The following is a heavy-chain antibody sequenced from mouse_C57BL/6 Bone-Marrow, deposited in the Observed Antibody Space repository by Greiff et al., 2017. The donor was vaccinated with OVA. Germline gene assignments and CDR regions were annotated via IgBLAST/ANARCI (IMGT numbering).Heavy chain of an antibody. J-gene: IGHJ3*01. CDR1: GYTFTSYW. CDR3: AREEVLRSFAY. Sequence: VQLQQPGAELVKPGASVKLSCKASGYTFTSYWMHWVKQRPGQGLEWIGMIHPNSGSTNYNEKFKGKATLTADKSSSTAYMELRSLTSEDSAVYFCAREEVLRSFAYWGQGTLVTVSA. V-gene: IGHV1-64*01. D-gene: IGHD1-1*01. CDR2: IHPNSGST.